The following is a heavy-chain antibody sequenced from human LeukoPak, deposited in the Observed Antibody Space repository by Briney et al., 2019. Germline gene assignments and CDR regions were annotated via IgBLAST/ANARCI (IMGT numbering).Heavy chain of an antibody. V-gene: IGHV1-69*05. Sequence: ASVKVSCKASGGTFSSYAISWVRQAPGQGLEWMGGIIPIFGTANYAQKFQGRVTITTDESTSTAYMELSSLRSEDTAVYYCARDENFPGWFDPWGQGTLVTVSS. CDR3: ARDENFPGWFDP. CDR2: IIPIFGTA. CDR1: GGTFSSYA. D-gene: IGHD3-3*01. J-gene: IGHJ5*02.